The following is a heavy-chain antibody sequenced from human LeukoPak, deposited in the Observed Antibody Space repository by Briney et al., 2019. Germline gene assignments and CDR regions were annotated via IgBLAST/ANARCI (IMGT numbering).Heavy chain of an antibody. CDR2: IWYDGSNK. CDR3: AKGSVRLRLGELYDY. J-gene: IGHJ4*02. D-gene: IGHD3-16*01. Sequence: GGSLRLSCAASGFTFSSYGMHWVRQAPGKGLEWVAVIWYDGSNKYYADSVKGRFTISRDNSKNTLYLQMNSLRAEDTAVYYCAKGSVRLRLGELYDYWGQGTLVTVSS. CDR1: GFTFSSYG. V-gene: IGHV3-33*06.